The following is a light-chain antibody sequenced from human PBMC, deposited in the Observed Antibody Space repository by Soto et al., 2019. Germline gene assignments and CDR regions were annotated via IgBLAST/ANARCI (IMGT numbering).Light chain of an antibody. J-gene: IGKJ1*01. Sequence: DIQMTQSPSPLSASVGDRFTITCRESQGIRNDLGWYQQRPGKAPKRLIYLASSLPSGVPSRFSGSGSGTECTLTITTLQPDDFSTYFGQLYNRTTWSFGPGTKV. CDR2: LAS. V-gene: IGKV1-17*01. CDR1: QGIRND. CDR3: QLYNRTTWS.